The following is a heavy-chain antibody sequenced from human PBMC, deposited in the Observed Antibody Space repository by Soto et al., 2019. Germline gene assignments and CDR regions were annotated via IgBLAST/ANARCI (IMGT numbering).Heavy chain of an antibody. CDR1: EFTFSNYA. CDR2: ISASGAAT. CDR3: ERCAVLSTPSGGWCHGFDP. D-gene: IGHD2-21*01. Sequence: EVQLLESGGGLVQPGGSLRLSCTASEFTFSNYAMSWVRQAPGKGLELVSAISASGAATYYVDSVKGRFTISRYNSKNTVYVQMNSLRAGDPGVYYCERCAVLSTPSGGWCHGFDPWGQGTLVTVSS. J-gene: IGHJ5*02. V-gene: IGHV3-23*01.